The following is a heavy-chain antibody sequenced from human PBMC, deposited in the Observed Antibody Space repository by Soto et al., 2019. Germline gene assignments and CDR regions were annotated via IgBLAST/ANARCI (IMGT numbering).Heavy chain of an antibody. CDR2: IDPSDSYT. CDR3: ARESPYYYDSSGYYSNWFDP. J-gene: IGHJ5*02. Sequence: PGASLKISCKGSGYSFTSYWISWVRQMPGKGLEWMGRIDPSDSYTNYSPSFQGHVTISADKSISTAYLQWSSLKASDTAMYYCARESPYYYDSSGYYSNWFDPWGQGTLVTVSS. V-gene: IGHV5-10-1*01. D-gene: IGHD3-22*01. CDR1: GYSFTSYW.